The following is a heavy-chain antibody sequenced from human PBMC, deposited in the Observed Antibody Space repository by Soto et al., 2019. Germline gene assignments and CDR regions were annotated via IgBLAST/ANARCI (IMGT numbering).Heavy chain of an antibody. CDR1: GYTFRSYG. CDR2: ISAYNGDT. CDR3: ARDWSRYYDNSGLIWFY. D-gene: IGHD3-22*01. V-gene: IGHV1-18*04. J-gene: IGHJ4*02. Sequence: QIQLVQSGGEVKKPGASVKVSCKASGYTFRSYGISWVRQAPGQGLEWVGWISAYNGDTHYAPKLQVRITLTTETSKDTAYMELRSLRLDDTAVYYCARDWSRYYDNSGLIWFYWGQGSLVTVSS.